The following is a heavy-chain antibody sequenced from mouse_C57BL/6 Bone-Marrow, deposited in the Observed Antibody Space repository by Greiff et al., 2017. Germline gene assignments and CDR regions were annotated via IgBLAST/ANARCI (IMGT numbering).Heavy chain of an antibody. Sequence: QVQLKQPGAELVKPGASVKMSCKASGYTFTSYWITWVKQRPGQGLEWIGDIYPGSGSTNYNEKFKSKATLTVDTSSSTAYMQLSSLTSEDSAVYYCARGGYYGSSYYWYFDVWGTGTTVTVSS. CDR1: GYTFTSYW. D-gene: IGHD1-1*01. CDR2: IYPGSGST. CDR3: ARGGYYGSSYYWYFDV. J-gene: IGHJ1*03. V-gene: IGHV1-55*01.